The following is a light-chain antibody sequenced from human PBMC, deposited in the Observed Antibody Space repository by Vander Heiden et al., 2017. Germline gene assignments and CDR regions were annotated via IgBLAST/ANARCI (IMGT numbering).Light chain of an antibody. CDR2: YNSDSDK. Sequence: QAVLIQPSPLSASPGASASLPCTLRSDINVGTYRIYWYQQKPGSPPQYLLRYNSDSDKQQGSGVPSRFSGSKDASANAGILLISGLQSEDEADYYCLIWHTSAWVFGGGTKLTVL. CDR1: SDINVGTYR. V-gene: IGLV5-45*03. CDR3: LIWHTSAWV. J-gene: IGLJ3*02.